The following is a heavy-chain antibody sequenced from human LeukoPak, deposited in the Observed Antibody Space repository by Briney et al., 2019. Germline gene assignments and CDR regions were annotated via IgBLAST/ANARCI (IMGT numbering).Heavy chain of an antibody. CDR2: IYYNGST. Sequence: SETLSLTCTVSGGSISSYYWSWIRQPPGKGLEWIGYIYYNGSTNYNPSLKSRVTISVDTSKNQFSLKLSSVTAADTAVYYCARAIAVAGRRRDFDYWGQGTLVTVSS. D-gene: IGHD6-19*01. CDR1: GGSISSYY. V-gene: IGHV4-59*01. CDR3: ARAIAVAGRRRDFDY. J-gene: IGHJ4*02.